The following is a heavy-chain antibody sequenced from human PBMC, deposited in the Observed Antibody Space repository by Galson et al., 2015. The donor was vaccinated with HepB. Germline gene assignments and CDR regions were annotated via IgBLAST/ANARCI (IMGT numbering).Heavy chain of an antibody. D-gene: IGHD2-2*01. Sequence: SVKVSCKASGSTFSTYAISWVRQAPGQGLEWMGGIIPIFGTANYAQKFQGRVTITADESTNTAYMELSSLRSEDTAVYYCARPKFPARRGYGMDVWGQGTTVTVSS. CDR2: IIPIFGTA. CDR1: GSTFSTYA. J-gene: IGHJ6*02. CDR3: ARPKFPARRGYGMDV. V-gene: IGHV1-69*13.